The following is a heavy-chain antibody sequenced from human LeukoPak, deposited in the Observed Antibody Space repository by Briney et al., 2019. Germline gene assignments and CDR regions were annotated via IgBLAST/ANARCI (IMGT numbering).Heavy chain of an antibody. CDR2: ISYDGSNK. CDR1: GFTFSSYA. D-gene: IGHD3-3*01. J-gene: IGHJ4*02. Sequence: GGSLRLSCAASGFTFSSYAMHWVRQAPGKGLEWVAVISYDGSNKYYADSVKGRFTISRDNSKNTLYLQMNSLRAEDTAVYYCARDKEGYITIFGVAPLDYWGQGTLVNVSS. CDR3: ARDKEGYITIFGVAPLDY. V-gene: IGHV3-30*04.